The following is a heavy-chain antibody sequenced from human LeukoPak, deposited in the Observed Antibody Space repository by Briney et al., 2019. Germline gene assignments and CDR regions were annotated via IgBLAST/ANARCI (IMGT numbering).Heavy chain of an antibody. V-gene: IGHV3-30*02. J-gene: IGHJ4*02. CDR3: AKDFSELPEFDY. Sequence: GGSLRLSCAASGFTFSSYGMHWVRQALGKGLEWVAFIRYDGSNKYYADSVKGRFTISRDNSKNTLYLQMNSLRAEDTAVYYCAKDFSELPEFDYWGQGTLVTVSS. CDR1: GFTFSSYG. D-gene: IGHD2-15*01. CDR2: IRYDGSNK.